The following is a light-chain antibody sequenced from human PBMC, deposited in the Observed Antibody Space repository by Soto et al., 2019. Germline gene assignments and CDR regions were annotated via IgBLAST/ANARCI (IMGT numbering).Light chain of an antibody. Sequence: ALTQPPSVSGSPGQSVTISCTGTSSDVGSHNGVSWYQQPPGTAPKLMIYEVTNRPSGVPDRFSGSKSGNTASLTISWLQAEDEADYSCSSYTTSSTFVFGTGTKVTVL. CDR3: SSYTTSSTFV. V-gene: IGLV2-18*02. CDR1: SSDVGSHNG. J-gene: IGLJ1*01. CDR2: EVT.